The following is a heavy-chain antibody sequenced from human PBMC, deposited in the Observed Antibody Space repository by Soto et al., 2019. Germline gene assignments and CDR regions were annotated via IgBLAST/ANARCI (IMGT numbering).Heavy chain of an antibody. CDR2: ISTYSTNT. D-gene: IGHD4-17*01. V-gene: IGHV1-18*04. J-gene: IGHJ4*02. Sequence: QVELVQSGAEVKNPGASVTVSCKASGEFFTTYGISWVRQAPGQGLDWRGWISTYSTNTNYAPKFQGRLLLTADTSTTTAHMELRSLRPDDTAVYYCARWAGRVRDYGGPFDYWGQGSLVTVSP. CDR1: GEFFTTYG. CDR3: ARWAGRVRDYGGPFDY.